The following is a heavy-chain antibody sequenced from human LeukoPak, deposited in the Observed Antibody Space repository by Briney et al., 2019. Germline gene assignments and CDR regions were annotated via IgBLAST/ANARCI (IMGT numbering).Heavy chain of an antibody. J-gene: IGHJ4*02. Sequence: QPGGSLRLSCAASGFTFSSYWMSWVRQAPGKGLEWVANIKEDGSEKYYVDSVKGRFTISRDNAKKSLYLQMNSLRVEDTAVYYCARRRGGSYYGGVMGDWGQGTLVTVSS. D-gene: IGHD1-26*01. V-gene: IGHV3-7*01. CDR3: ARRRGGSYYGGVMGD. CDR1: GFTFSSYW. CDR2: IKEDGSEK.